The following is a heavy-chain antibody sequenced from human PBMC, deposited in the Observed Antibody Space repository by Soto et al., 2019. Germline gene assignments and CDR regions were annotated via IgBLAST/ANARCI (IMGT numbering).Heavy chain of an antibody. CDR3: ARDSSPSYSSRWYDAFDI. CDR1: GFTFSSYW. Sequence: EVQLVESGGCLVQPGGSLRLSCAASGFTFSSYWMTWVRQAPGKGLEWVANIKQDESKRYYVDSVEGRFTISRDNAKNSLFLQMNSLRAEDTAVYYCARDSSPSYSSRWYDAFDIWGQGTMVTVSS. J-gene: IGHJ3*02. V-gene: IGHV3-7*05. CDR2: IKQDESKR. D-gene: IGHD6-13*01.